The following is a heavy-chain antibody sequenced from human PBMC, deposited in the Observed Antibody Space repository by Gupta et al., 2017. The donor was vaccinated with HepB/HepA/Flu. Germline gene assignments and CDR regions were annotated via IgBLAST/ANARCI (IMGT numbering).Heavy chain of an antibody. V-gene: IGHV1-8*01. Sequence: HVQMVPSGTEVEKPGASVKVSCKASGPPFTEHTVNWVRQDAGQGLEWMGRKNQKCGKTEVAPKFEGISTLSSNTSTRTAFMELSSQGSEGTVVYYCAKGIFGGHSVGPWGQGTLVTVSS. CDR1: GPPFTEHT. J-gene: IGHJ5*02. CDR3: AKGIFGGHSVGP. D-gene: IGHD2-21*02. CDR2: KNQKCGKT.